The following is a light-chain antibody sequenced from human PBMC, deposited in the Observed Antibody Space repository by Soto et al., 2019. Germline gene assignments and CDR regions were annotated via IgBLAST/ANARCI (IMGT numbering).Light chain of an antibody. CDR3: QQYQSLPFT. Sequence: DIQMTQSPSSLSASVGDRVTITCQASQDISDYLNWYHQKPGKAPKFLIYDASYFDTGVPSRFSGSGSGTDFTFTISTLQPDDIGTYYCQQYQSLPFTFGPGTTVDIK. J-gene: IGKJ3*01. CDR2: DAS. V-gene: IGKV1-33*01. CDR1: QDISDY.